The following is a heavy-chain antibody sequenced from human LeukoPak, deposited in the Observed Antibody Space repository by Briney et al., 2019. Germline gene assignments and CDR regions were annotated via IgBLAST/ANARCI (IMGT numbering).Heavy chain of an antibody. CDR3: ARDFRYGSGSPALNYFDY. CDR2: INHSGST. V-gene: IGHV4-34*01. Sequence: ASETLSLTCAVYGGSFSGYYWSWIRQPPGKGLEWIGEINHSGSTNYNPSLKSRVTISVDTSKNQFSLKLSSVTAADTAVYYCARDFRYGSGSPALNYFDYWGQGTLVTVSS. D-gene: IGHD3-10*01. CDR1: GGSFSGYY. J-gene: IGHJ4*02.